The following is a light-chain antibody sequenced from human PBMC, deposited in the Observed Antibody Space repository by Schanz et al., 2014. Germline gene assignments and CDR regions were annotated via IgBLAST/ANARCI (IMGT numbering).Light chain of an antibody. J-gene: IGLJ3*02. CDR2: DVS. V-gene: IGLV2-14*01. CDR3: SSYTSSSTWV. Sequence: QSALTQPASVSGSPGQSITISCTGASSDVGGYNYVSWYQQHPGKAPKLIIYDVSNRPSGVSDRFSGSKSANTASLTISGLQAEDEADYYCSSYTSSSTWVFGGGTKVTVL. CDR1: SSDVGGYNY.